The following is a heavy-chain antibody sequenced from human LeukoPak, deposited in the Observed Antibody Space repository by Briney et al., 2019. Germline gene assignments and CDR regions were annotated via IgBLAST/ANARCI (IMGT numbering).Heavy chain of an antibody. J-gene: IGHJ4*02. CDR2: ISAYNGNT. CDR3: ASFPYDSGSYSGY. V-gene: IGHV1-18*01. CDR1: GYTFTSYG. Sequence: EASVKVSCKASGYTFTSYGISWVRQAPGQGLEWMGWISAYNGNTNYAQRLQGRVTMTTDTSTGTAYMELRSLRSDDTAVYYCASFPYDSGSYSGYWGQGTLVTVSS. D-gene: IGHD1-26*01.